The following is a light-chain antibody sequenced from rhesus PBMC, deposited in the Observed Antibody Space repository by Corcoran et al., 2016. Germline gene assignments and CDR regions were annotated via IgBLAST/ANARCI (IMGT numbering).Light chain of an antibody. V-gene: IGKV1-25*01. J-gene: IGKJ2*01. CDR3: QHYYSTPYS. CDR1: QGITND. Sequence: DIQMTQSPSSLSASVGDRVTITCRASQGITNDLAWYQQKPGETPKLLIYEASSLQSGIPSRFSGSGSWTDFTLPISSLKSEDFATYYCQHYYSTPYSFGQGTKVEIK. CDR2: EAS.